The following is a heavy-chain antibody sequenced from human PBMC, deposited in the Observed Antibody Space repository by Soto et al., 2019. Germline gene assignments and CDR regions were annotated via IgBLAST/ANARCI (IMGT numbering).Heavy chain of an antibody. D-gene: IGHD3-22*01. Sequence: VQLVQSGAEVKKPGSSVKVSCKASGGTFENYAITWVRQASGQGLEWMGGIITMLDLANYAEKFQSRVTITADEATSTAYMEVSSLRSEDTAMYYCARTYHYDSGGKPYFYYGMDVWCQGTTVTVSS. J-gene: IGHJ6*02. CDR1: GGTFENYA. CDR2: IITMLDLA. V-gene: IGHV1-69*12. CDR3: ARTYHYDSGGKPYFYYGMDV.